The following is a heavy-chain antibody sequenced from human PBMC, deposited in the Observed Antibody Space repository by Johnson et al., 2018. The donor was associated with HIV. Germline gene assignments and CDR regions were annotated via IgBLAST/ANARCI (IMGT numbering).Heavy chain of an antibody. CDR3: ATSTASDALDI. D-gene: IGHD1-1*01. CDR1: GFTFSSYA. CDR2: ISYDGSNK. Sequence: QVQLVESGGGVVQPGRSLRLSCAASGFTFSSYAMHWVRQAPGKGLEWVAVISYDGSNKYYADSVKGRFPISRDNSKNTLFLQMNSLRADDTAMYYCATSTASDALDIWGQGTMVTVSS. V-gene: IGHV3-30*04. J-gene: IGHJ3*02.